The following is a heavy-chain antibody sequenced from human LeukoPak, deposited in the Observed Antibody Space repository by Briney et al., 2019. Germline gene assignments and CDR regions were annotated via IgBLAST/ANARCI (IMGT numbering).Heavy chain of an antibody. CDR3: VRGNDYGGPHY. Sequence: GGSLRLSCAASGFRFSNSWMYWVRQGPGKGPVWVSRMKTDGTRIEYADSVKGRFTISRDNAKNTLFLQMSSLRVEDAAVYYCVRGNDYGGPHYWGQGTLVTVSS. CDR2: MKTDGTRI. J-gene: IGHJ4*02. D-gene: IGHD4-23*01. CDR1: GFRFSNSW. V-gene: IGHV3-74*01.